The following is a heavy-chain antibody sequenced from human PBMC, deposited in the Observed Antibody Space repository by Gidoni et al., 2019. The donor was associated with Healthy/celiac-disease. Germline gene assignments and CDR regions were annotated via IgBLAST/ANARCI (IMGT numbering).Heavy chain of an antibody. CDR3: ARGVVVVPAAIPGTFDY. CDR1: GGSISSGGYY. Sequence: QVQLQESGPGRVKPSQTLSLTCTVSGGSISSGGYYWSWIRQHPGKGLEWIGYPYYSGSTYYNPSLKSLVTISVDTSKNQFSLKLSSVTAADTAVYYCARGVVVVPAAIPGTFDYWGQGTLVTVSS. D-gene: IGHD2-2*02. J-gene: IGHJ4*02. V-gene: IGHV4-31*01. CDR2: PYYSGST.